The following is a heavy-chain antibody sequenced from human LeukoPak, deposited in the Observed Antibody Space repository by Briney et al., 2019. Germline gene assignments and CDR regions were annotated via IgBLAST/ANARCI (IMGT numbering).Heavy chain of an antibody. J-gene: IGHJ3*02. CDR1: GGSISGYY. CDR2: MYSSGST. V-gene: IGHV4-4*07. Sequence: PETLSLTCTLPGGSISGYYPSWIRHPAGKGLEWIGRMYSSGSTNYKTSLKSRVTMSVDTSKNQLSLKETSVTAADTAVYYCARALPAVHDAFDIWGQGTMVTVSS. CDR3: ARALPAVHDAFDI. D-gene: IGHD6-6*01.